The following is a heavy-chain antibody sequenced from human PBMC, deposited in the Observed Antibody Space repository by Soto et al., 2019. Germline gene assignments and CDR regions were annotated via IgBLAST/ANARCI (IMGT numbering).Heavy chain of an antibody. CDR3: ARATGADKEDY. CDR2: IREGGFES. D-gene: IGHD3-10*01. V-gene: IGHV3-7*04. CDR1: GFPFGSYW. J-gene: IGHJ4*02. Sequence: EVQLVESGGGLVQPGGSLRLSCAASGFPFGSYWMSWLHQAPGKGLEWVASIREGGFESYYVDSVKGRFTISRDNAKNSLYLQMNSLRGEDTAVYYCARATGADKEDYWGQGTLVTVSS.